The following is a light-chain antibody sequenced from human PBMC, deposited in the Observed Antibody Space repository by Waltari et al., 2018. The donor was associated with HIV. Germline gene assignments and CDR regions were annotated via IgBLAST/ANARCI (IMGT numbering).Light chain of an antibody. CDR2: WAS. CDR1: QSVLYSSNNRNY. J-gene: IGKJ4*01. V-gene: IGKV4-1*01. Sequence: DIVMTQSPDSLVVSRGERATINCKSSQSVLYSSNNRNYLAWYQQKPGQPPKLLISWASTREYGVPDRFSGSGSGTDFTLTISRLQADDVAVYYCHQSYKTPFTFGGGTRVEIK. CDR3: HQSYKTPFT.